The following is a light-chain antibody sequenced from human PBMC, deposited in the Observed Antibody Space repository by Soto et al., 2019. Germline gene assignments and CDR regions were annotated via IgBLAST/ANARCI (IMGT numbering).Light chain of an antibody. Sequence: EIVLTQSPATLSLSLGERATLSCRASQSVRSSLAWYQQKPGRAPRLLIYDAANRATGIAARFSGSGSGTDFTLTLSRLEPEDFAVYYCHYRSNWPFGPGTKVHIK. J-gene: IGKJ3*01. CDR2: DAA. CDR3: HYRSNWP. CDR1: QSVRSS. V-gene: IGKV3-11*01.